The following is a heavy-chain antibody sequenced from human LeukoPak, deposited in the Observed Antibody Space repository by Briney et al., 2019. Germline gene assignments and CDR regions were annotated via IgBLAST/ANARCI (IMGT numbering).Heavy chain of an antibody. CDR2: IRYDGSNK. Sequence: PGGSLRLSCAASGFTFSSYGMHWVRQAPGKGLEWVAFIRYDGSNKYYADSVKGRFTNSRDNSKNTLYLQMNSLRAEDTAVYYCAKVRIAAAGWFDYRGQGTLVTVSS. CDR3: AKVRIAAAGWFDY. CDR1: GFTFSSYG. V-gene: IGHV3-30*02. J-gene: IGHJ4*02. D-gene: IGHD6-13*01.